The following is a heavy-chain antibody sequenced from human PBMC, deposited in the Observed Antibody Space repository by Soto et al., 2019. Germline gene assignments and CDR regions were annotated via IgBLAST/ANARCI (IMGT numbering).Heavy chain of an antibody. D-gene: IGHD2-15*01. J-gene: IGHJ5*01. CDR1: GFSFSTYN. CDR3: ARDRCYDGTCYSASDS. Sequence: SGGSLRLSCAASGFSFSTYNMDWVRQAPGKGPEWIAYISTTSFTIYYADSVKGRFTISRDNDRNSLYLEMNSLRDEDTAVYYCARDRCYDGTCYSASDSWGQGTLVNVSS. CDR2: ISTTSFTI. V-gene: IGHV3-48*02.